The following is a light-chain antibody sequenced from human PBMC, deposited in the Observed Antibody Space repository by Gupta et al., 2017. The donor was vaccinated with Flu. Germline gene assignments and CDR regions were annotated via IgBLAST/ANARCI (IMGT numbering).Light chain of an antibody. V-gene: IGLV3-25*02. J-gene: IGLJ2*01. Sequence: SYELTQPPSVSVSPGQTAKITCSGDAVPRRYSYWYQQKPGQAPLLLIYKDNEKPSGIPERFSGSSSGTTDTLTISGVQAEDEADYYCQSSDSSGIYWVFGGGTKLTVL. CDR3: QSSDSSGIYWV. CDR2: KDN. CDR1: AVPRRY.